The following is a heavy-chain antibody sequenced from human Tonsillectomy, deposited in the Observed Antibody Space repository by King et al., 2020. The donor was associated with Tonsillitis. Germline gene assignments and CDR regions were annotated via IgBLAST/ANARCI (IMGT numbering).Heavy chain of an antibody. CDR1: GFTFSSSG. J-gene: IGHJ4*02. CDR3: AKDPSGDGEGYLDY. Sequence: VQLVESGRSVVQPGGSLRLSCAASGFTFSSSGLHWVRQAPGKGLEWVAFIRYDGSYKYYADSVKGRFAISRDNSKNTLYLQMNSLRAEDTALYYCAKDPSGDGEGYLDYGGQGTLVTVSS. D-gene: IGHD5-12*01. V-gene: IGHV3-30*02. CDR2: IRYDGSYK.